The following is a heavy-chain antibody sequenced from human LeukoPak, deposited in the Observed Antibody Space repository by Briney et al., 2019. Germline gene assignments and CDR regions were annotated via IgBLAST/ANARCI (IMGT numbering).Heavy chain of an antibody. J-gene: IGHJ3*02. CDR2: IYYSGST. D-gene: IGHD6-13*01. CDR1: GGSISSSSYY. Sequence: SETLSLTCTVSGGSISSSSYYWGWIRQPPGKGLEWIGSIYYSGSTYYNPSLKSRVTISVDTSKNQFSLKLSSVTAADTAVYYCARHVFSSSWYGAFDIWGQGTMVTVSS. V-gene: IGHV4-39*01. CDR3: ARHVFSSSWYGAFDI.